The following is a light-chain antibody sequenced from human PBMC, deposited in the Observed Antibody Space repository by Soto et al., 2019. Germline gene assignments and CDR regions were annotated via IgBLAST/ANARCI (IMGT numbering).Light chain of an antibody. V-gene: IGLV1-36*01. CDR1: SSNIGNNA. Sequence: QSVLTQPPSVSAAPRQRVTISCSGSSSNIGNNAVNWYQQFPGKAPKLLIYYDDLKPSGVSDRFSASKSGTSASLAISGLQSEDEADYYCAAWDDSLNAVVFGGGTKLTVL. CDR2: YDD. CDR3: AAWDDSLNAVV. J-gene: IGLJ2*01.